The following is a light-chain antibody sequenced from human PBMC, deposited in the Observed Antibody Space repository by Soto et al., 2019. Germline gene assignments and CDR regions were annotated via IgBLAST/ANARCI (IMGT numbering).Light chain of an antibody. Sequence: EIVLTQSPGTLYLSPGERATLSCGASQSVTSNYLAWYQQKPGQAPRLPIFGASTRATVIPDRVSGSRSGTDFTLIISRQEPEEFAVYYCQHSYPSYTTFGQGTQVEIK. CDR3: QHSYPSYTT. V-gene: IGKV3-20*01. J-gene: IGKJ1*01. CDR1: QSVTSNY. CDR2: GAS.